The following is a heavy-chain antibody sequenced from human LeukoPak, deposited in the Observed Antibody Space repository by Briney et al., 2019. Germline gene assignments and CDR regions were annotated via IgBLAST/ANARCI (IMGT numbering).Heavy chain of an antibody. CDR2: IYYSGST. J-gene: IGHJ6*04. V-gene: IGHV4-59*01. CDR3: ARWGWGSGVDV. D-gene: IGHD6-25*01. CDR1: GGSISSYY. Sequence: SSETLSLTCTVSGGSISSYYWTWIRQPPGKGLEWIGYIYYSGSTKYNPSLKSRVTISADTSKNLFSLRLSSVTAADTAVYYCARWGWGSGVDVWGKGTTVTVSS.